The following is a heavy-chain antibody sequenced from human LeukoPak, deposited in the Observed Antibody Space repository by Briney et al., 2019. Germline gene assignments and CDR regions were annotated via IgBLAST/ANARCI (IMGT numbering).Heavy chain of an antibody. J-gene: IGHJ6*02. D-gene: IGHD5-18*01. CDR2: IYYSGST. CDR1: GGSISSYY. Sequence: SETLSLTCTVSGGSISSYYWSWIRQPPGKGLEWIGYIYYSGSTNYNPSLKSRVTISVDTSKNQFSLKLSSVTAADTAVYYCARRDSYGLFPYYYYYGMDVWGQGTTVTVSS. V-gene: IGHV4-59*12. CDR3: ARRDSYGLFPYYYYYGMDV.